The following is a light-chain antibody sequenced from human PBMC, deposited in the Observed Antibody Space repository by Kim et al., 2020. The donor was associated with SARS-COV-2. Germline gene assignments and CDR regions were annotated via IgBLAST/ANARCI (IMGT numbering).Light chain of an antibody. CDR3: ASRDSSDSNSSV. J-gene: IGLJ1*01. CDR2: AKN. CDR1: SLIGYV. V-gene: IGLV3-19*01. Sequence: QTVTTSGEGGSLIGYVTNGYRQKPGQAPVLVIMAKNIRPPGTPDRFRGSSSRSTASLTITGAQAEDEAEYYCASRDSSDSNSSVFGTGTKVTVL.